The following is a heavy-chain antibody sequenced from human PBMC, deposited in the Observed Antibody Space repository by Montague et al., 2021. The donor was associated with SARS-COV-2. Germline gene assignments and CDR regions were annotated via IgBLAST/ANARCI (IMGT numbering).Heavy chain of an antibody. CDR3: ARDLSTSLGIFGYFYGMDV. D-gene: IGHD3-3*02. V-gene: IGHV3-48*03. Sequence: SLRLSCAASGFTFSSYEMNWVRQAPGKGLEWVSYISNSGGSIYYAESVKGRFTISRDNARNSLYLQMNSLRAEDTAIYYCARDLSTSLGIFGYFYGMDVWGQGTTVTVSS. J-gene: IGHJ6*02. CDR2: ISNSGGSI. CDR1: GFTFSSYE.